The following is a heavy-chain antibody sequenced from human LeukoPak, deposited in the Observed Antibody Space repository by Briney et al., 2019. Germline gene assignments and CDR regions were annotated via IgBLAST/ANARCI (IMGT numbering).Heavy chain of an antibody. CDR1: GFTFSSYA. Sequence: GGSLRLSCAASGFTFSSYAMSWVRQAPGKGLEWVSAISGSGGSTYYADSVKGRFTISRDNAKNSLYLQMNSLRAEDTAVYYCAKVPARACGAGTKYSSSCSYYFDYWGQGTLVTVSS. CDR2: ISGSGGST. V-gene: IGHV3-23*01. CDR3: AKVPARACGAGTKYSSSCSYYFDY. J-gene: IGHJ4*02. D-gene: IGHD6-13*01.